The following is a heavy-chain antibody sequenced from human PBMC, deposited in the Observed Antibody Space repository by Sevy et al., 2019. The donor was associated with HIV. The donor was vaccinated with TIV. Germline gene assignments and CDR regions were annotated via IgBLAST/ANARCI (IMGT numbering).Heavy chain of an antibody. V-gene: IGHV3-23*01. CDR2: ISASGGYT. CDR3: AKEDIGGYA. D-gene: IGHD3-22*01. Sequence: GGSLRLSCAASGFTFISYPMSWVRQAPGKGLEWVSSISASGGYTYYADSVKGRFTISRDNSRNTVDLEINSLRAEDTAIYYCAKEDIGGYAWGQGTLVTVSS. J-gene: IGHJ5*02. CDR1: GFTFISYP.